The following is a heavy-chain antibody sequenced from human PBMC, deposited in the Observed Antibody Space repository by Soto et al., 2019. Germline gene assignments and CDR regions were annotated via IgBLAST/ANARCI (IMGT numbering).Heavy chain of an antibody. Sequence: PSETLSLTCTVSGGSISSTSYYWGWIRQPPGKGLEWIGSIYYSGSTYYNPSLKSRVTISVDTSKNQFSLKLSSVTAADTAVYYCASTLITMVAYHFDYWGQGTLVTVSS. CDR1: GGSISSTSYY. CDR2: IYYSGST. CDR3: ASTLITMVAYHFDY. J-gene: IGHJ4*02. D-gene: IGHD3-10*01. V-gene: IGHV4-39*01.